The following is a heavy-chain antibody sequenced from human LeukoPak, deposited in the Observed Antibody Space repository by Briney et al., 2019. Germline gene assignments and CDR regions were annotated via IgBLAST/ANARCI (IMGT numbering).Heavy chain of an antibody. CDR1: GGSISSSSYD. Sequence: PSETLSLTCTVSGGSISSSSYDWGWLRQPPGKGLEWIGSIYYSGSTYYHPSLKSRFTISVDTSKNQFSLKLSSVTAADTAVYYCARLTTVTYYYYMDVWGKGTTVTVSS. J-gene: IGHJ6*03. CDR2: IYYSGST. CDR3: ARLTTVTYYYYMDV. D-gene: IGHD4-17*01. V-gene: IGHV4-39*01.